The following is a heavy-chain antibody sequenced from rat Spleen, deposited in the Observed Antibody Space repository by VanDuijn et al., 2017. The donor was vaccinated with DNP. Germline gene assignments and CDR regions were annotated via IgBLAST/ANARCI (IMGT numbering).Heavy chain of an antibody. V-gene: IGHV5-29*01. CDR2: ISYNGGTP. D-gene: IGHD1-12*01. Sequence: EVQLVESGGGLVQPGRSLKLSCAASGFTFSNYGMAWVRQAPAKGLEWVATISYNGGTPYYRDSVKGRFTISRDNAQSTLYLQMDSLRSEDTATYYCARHRTIMPYYYAMDAWGQGVMVTVSS. CDR1: GFTFSNYG. J-gene: IGHJ2*01. CDR3: ARHRTIMPYYYAMDA.